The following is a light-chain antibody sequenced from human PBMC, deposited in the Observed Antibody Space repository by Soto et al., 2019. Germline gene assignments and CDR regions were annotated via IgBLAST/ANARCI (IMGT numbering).Light chain of an antibody. J-gene: IGKJ4*01. Sequence: DIQMTQSPSSLSASVGDGVTITCRASQSISSYLNWYQQKPGKAPKLLIYAASSLQSGVPSRFSGSGSGTDFTLTISSLQPEDFATYYCLQHNSYPLTFGGGTKVDI. V-gene: IGKV1-39*01. CDR3: LQHNSYPLT. CDR1: QSISSY. CDR2: AAS.